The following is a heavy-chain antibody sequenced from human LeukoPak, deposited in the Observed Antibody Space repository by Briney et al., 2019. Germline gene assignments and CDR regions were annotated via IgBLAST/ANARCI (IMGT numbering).Heavy chain of an antibody. CDR3: ATYGGGSLPHPYVY. CDR2: FDPEDGET. CDR1: GFTFSSYA. V-gene: IGHV1-24*01. D-gene: IGHD3-16*01. Sequence: GGSLRLSCAASGFTFSSYAMHWVRQAPGKGLEWMGGFDPEDGETIYAQKFQGRVTMTEDTSTDTAYMELSSLRSEDTAVYYCATYGGGSLPHPYVYWGQGTLVTVSS. J-gene: IGHJ4*02.